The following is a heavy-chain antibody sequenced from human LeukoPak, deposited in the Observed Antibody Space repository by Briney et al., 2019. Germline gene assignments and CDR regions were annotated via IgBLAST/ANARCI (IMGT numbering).Heavy chain of an antibody. J-gene: IGHJ5*02. D-gene: IGHD3-9*01. CDR2: ISGSGGST. CDR3: AKVPFHVLRYFDWLLPPLRFDP. V-gene: IGHV3-23*01. Sequence: GGSLRLSCAASGFTVSSNSMRWVRQAPGKGLEWVSAISGSGGSTYYADSVKGRFTISRDNSKNTLYLQMNSLRAEDTAVYYCAKVPFHVLRYFDWLLPPLRFDPWGQGTLVTVSS. CDR1: GFTVSSNS.